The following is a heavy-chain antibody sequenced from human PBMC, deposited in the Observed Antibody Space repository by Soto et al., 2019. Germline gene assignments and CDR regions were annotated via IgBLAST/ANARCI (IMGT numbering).Heavy chain of an antibody. V-gene: IGHV1-18*01. CDR3: ARDYVGGGYCTNGVCYIGN. J-gene: IGHJ4*02. Sequence: QVQLVQSGAEVKKPGASVKVSCKASGYTFTSYGISWVRQAPGQGLEWMGWISAYNGNTNYARKLQGRVTMTTETSTSTAYMELRSLRSDDTAVYYCARDYVGGGYCTNGVCYIGNRGQGTLVTVSS. CDR1: GYTFTSYG. CDR2: ISAYNGNT. D-gene: IGHD2-8*01.